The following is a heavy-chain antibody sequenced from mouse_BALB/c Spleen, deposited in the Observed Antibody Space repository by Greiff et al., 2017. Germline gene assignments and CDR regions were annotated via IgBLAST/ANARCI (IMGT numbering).Heavy chain of an antibody. CDR3: ARVYYGNSPWFAY. CDR1: GFTFSSFG. J-gene: IGHJ3*01. V-gene: IGHV5-17*02. D-gene: IGHD2-1*01. CDR2: ISSGSSTI. Sequence: EVNVVESGGGLVQPGGSRKLSCAASGFTFSSFGMHWVRQAPEKGLEWVAYISSGSSTIYYADTVKGRFTISRDNPKNTLFLQMTSLRSEDTAMYYCARVYYGNSPWFAYWGQGTLVTVSA.